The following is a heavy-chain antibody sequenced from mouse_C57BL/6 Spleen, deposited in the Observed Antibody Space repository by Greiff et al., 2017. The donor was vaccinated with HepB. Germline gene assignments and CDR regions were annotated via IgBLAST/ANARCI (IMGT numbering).Heavy chain of an antibody. CDR1: GYTFTSYW. V-gene: IGHV1-7*01. CDR2: INPSSGYT. J-gene: IGHJ1*03. D-gene: IGHD1-1*01. Sequence: VQRVESGAELAKPGASVKLSCKASGYTFTSYWMHWVKQRPGQGLEWIGYINPSSGYTKYNQKFKDKATLTADKSSSTAYMQLSSLTYEDSAVYYCARGGTTVDWYFDVWGTGTTVTVSS. CDR3: ARGGTTVDWYFDV.